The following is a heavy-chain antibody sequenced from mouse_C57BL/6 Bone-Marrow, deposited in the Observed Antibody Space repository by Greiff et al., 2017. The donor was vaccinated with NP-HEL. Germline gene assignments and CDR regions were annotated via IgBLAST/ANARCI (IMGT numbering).Heavy chain of an antibody. J-gene: IGHJ4*01. V-gene: IGHV5-6*02. Sequence: DVKLVESGGDLVKPGGSLKLSCAASGFTFSSYGMSWVRQTPDKRLEWVATISSGGSYTYYPDSVKGRFTISRDNAKNTLYLQMSSLKSEDTAMYYCARHPYYSKVYYAMDYWGQGTSVTVSS. D-gene: IGHD2-5*01. CDR3: ARHPYYSKVYYAMDY. CDR1: GFTFSSYG. CDR2: ISSGGSYT.